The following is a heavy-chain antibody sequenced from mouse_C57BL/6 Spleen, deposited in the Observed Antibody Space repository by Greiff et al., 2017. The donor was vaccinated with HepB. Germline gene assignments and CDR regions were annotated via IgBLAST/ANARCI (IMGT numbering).Heavy chain of an antibody. V-gene: IGHV1-82*01. CDR3: ASSLYAMDY. CDR1: GYAFSSSW. J-gene: IGHJ4*01. Sequence: VQLQQSGPELVKPGASVKISCKASGYAFSSSWMNWVKQRPGKGLEWIGRIYPGDGDTNYNGKFKGKATLTADKSSSTAYMQLSSLTSEDSAVYFCASSLYAMDYWGQGTSVTVSS. D-gene: IGHD6-1*01. CDR2: IYPGDGDT.